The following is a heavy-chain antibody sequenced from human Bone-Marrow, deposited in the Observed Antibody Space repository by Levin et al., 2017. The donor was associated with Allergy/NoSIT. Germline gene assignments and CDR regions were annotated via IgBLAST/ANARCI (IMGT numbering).Heavy chain of an antibody. CDR2: IYYSGST. CDR1: GGSISSYY. D-gene: IGHD6-19*01. CDR3: AREHSSGWSS. Sequence: SETLSLTCTASGGSISSYYWSWIRQPPGKGLEWIGYIYYSGSTNYNPSLKSRVTISVDTSKNQFSLKLSSVPAADTAVYYCAREHSSGWSSWGQGTLVTVSS. V-gene: IGHV4-59*01. J-gene: IGHJ4*02.